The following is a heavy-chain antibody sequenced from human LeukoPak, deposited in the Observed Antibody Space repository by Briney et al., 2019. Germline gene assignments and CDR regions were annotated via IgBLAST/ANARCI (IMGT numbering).Heavy chain of an antibody. V-gene: IGHV3-23*01. Sequence: GGSLRLSCAASGFTFITYAMGWVRQAPGKGLEWVSIISGSGGSTYSADSMKGRFTISRDNPNNTLYLQMNSLRVEDTAVYYCAKTGTSGYSFDYWGQGTLVTVSS. CDR1: GFTFITYA. CDR3: AKTGTSGYSFDY. D-gene: IGHD3-22*01. CDR2: ISGSGGST. J-gene: IGHJ4*02.